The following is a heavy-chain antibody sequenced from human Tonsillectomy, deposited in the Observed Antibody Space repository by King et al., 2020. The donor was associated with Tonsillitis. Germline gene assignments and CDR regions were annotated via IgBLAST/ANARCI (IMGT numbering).Heavy chain of an antibody. Sequence: VQLVESGGGVVQPGRSLRLSCAASGFTFSTYAMHWVRQAPGKRLEWVALISYDGSNKYYTDSVKGRFTISRDNSKNTLFLQMNSLRAEDTAVYYCARGPDSDFWSLYYYYGLDVWGQGTTVTVSS. V-gene: IGHV3-30-3*01. CDR2: ISYDGSNK. D-gene: IGHD3-3*01. J-gene: IGHJ6*02. CDR3: ARGPDSDFWSLYYYYGLDV. CDR1: GFTFSTYA.